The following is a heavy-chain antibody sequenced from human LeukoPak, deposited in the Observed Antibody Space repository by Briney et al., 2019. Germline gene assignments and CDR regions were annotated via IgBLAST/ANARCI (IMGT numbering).Heavy chain of an antibody. D-gene: IGHD3/OR15-3a*01. Sequence: PGGSLRLSCAASGFTFTHYAMSWVRQAPGKGLEWVSSISSSGGSTYYAGSVKGRFTISRDDSKNTLYVQMNSLRAEDTAVYYCAKVRTGHYFDYWGQGTLVTVSS. CDR3: AKVRTGHYFDY. J-gene: IGHJ4*02. CDR2: ISSSGGST. CDR1: GFTFTHYA. V-gene: IGHV3-23*01.